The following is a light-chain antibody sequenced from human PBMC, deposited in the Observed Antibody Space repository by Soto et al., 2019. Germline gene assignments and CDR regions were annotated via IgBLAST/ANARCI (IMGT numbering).Light chain of an antibody. V-gene: IGKV3-20*01. J-gene: IGKJ1*01. Sequence: EIVLTQSPGTLSFSPGERATLSCRASQSVSSNYLAWYQQKPGQAPRLLIYGASSRATGIPDRFSGSGSGTDFSLTISRLEPEDFAVYYCQQYGSSRTFGQGTKVDIK. CDR3: QQYGSSRT. CDR2: GAS. CDR1: QSVSSNY.